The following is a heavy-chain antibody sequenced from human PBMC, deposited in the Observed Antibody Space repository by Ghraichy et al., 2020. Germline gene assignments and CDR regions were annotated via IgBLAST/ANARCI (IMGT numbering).Heavy chain of an antibody. CDR2: ISSSSSYI. J-gene: IGHJ5*02. Sequence: GGSLRLSCAASGFTFSSYSMNWVRQAPGKGLEWVSSISSSSSYIYYADSVKGRFTISRDNAKNSLYLQMNSLRAEDTAVYYCARVYDFAPWFDPWGQGTLVTVSS. V-gene: IGHV3-21*01. CDR1: GFTFSSYS. CDR3: ARVYDFAPWFDP. D-gene: IGHD1-1*01.